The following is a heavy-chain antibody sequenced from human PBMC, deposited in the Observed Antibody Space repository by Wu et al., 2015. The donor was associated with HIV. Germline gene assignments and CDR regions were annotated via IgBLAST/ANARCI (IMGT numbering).Heavy chain of an antibody. CDR2: FDPEDGET. J-gene: IGHJ4*02. V-gene: IGHV1-24*01. Sequence: QVQLVQSGAEVKKPGASVKVSCKVSGYTLTELSMHWVRQAPGKGLEWMGGFDPEDGETIYAQKFQGRVTMTEDTSTDSVYMEMSSLRFDDTAVYYCARSHDYGGSSGLDSWGQGTLVTVSS. D-gene: IGHD4/OR15-4a*01. CDR3: ARSHDYGGSSGLDS. CDR1: GYTLTELS.